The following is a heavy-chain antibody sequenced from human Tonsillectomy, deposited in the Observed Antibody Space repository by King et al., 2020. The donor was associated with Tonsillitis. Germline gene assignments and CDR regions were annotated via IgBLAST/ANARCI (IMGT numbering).Heavy chain of an antibody. V-gene: IGHV3-9*01. CDR1: GFTFDDYA. CDR2: ISWNSVSI. CDR3: AKGAYSTVAGHAVGGAFDI. D-gene: IGHD6-19*01. J-gene: IGHJ3*02. Sequence: VQLVESGGGLVQPGRSLRLSCAASGFTFDDYAMHWVRQAPGKGLEWVSGISWNSVSIGYADSVKGRFTISRDNAKNSLYLQMNSLRAEDTALYYCAKGAYSTVAGHAVGGAFDIWGQGTMVTVSS.